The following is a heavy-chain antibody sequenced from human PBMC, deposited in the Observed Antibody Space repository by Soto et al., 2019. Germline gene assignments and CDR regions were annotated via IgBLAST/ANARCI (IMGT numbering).Heavy chain of an antibody. Sequence: SETLSLTCTVSGASITQYYWNWIRQSPGKGLEWIVSVSSTGSTVFNPSLKSRVTISVDTSKNQFSLKLSSVTAADTAVYYCARWPNWFDPWGQGTLVTVSS. CDR2: VSSTGST. CDR3: ARWPNWFDP. CDR1: GASITQYY. V-gene: IGHV4-59*01. J-gene: IGHJ5*02.